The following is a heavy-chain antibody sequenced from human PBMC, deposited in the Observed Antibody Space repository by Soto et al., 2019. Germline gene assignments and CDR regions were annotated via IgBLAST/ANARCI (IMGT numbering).Heavy chain of an antibody. D-gene: IGHD6-19*01. CDR1: GGSISSYY. J-gene: IGHJ4*02. V-gene: IGHV4-59*01. Sequence: SETLSLTCTVSGGSISSYYWSWIRQPPGKGLEWIGYIYYSGSTNYNPSLKSRVTISVDTSKNQFSLKLSSVTAADTAVYYCARDLGEGYSSGWYDYWGQGTLVTVS. CDR3: ARDLGEGYSSGWYDY. CDR2: IYYSGST.